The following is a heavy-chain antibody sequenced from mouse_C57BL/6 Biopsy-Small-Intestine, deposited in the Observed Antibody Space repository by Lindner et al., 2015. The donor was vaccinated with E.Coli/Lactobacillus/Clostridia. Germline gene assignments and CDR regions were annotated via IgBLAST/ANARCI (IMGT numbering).Heavy chain of an antibody. Sequence: SVKVSCKASGYSFTSDGINWLRQAPGQQPEWIGWISAYNGLTKYAQKFQGRVTLTTDTSTTTAYMELRSLRSDDTAVHFCARAKGYYENMNYWGQGTLVTVSS. D-gene: IGHD2-4*01. V-gene: IGHV1S47*01. CDR2: ISAYNGLT. J-gene: IGHJ4*01. CDR3: ARAKGYYENMNY. CDR1: GYSFTSDG.